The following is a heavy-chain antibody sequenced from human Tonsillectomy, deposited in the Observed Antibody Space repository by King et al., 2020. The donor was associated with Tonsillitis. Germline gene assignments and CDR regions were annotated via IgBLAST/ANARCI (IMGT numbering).Heavy chain of an antibody. Sequence: VQLVESGGGLVKPGGSLRLSCAASGFTFSRYSMNWVRPAPGKGLEWVSSISSSSSNIYYADSVKGRFTISRDNARNSLYLQMNSLRAEDTAVYYCAKYVCGGDCYGAGYNYYYYGMDVWGQGTTVTVSS. J-gene: IGHJ6*02. CDR2: ISSSSSNI. CDR1: GFTFSRYS. D-gene: IGHD2-21*02. CDR3: AKYVCGGDCYGAGYNYYYYGMDV. V-gene: IGHV3-21*01.